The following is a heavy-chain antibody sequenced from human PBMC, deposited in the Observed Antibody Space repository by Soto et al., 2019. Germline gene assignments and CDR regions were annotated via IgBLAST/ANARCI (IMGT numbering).Heavy chain of an antibody. CDR3: ARATGSSGYHNQYYYYGMDV. D-gene: IGHD3-22*01. J-gene: IGHJ6*02. V-gene: IGHV4-31*03. Sequence: SETLSLTCTVSGGSISSGGYYWSWIRQHPGKGLEWIGYIYYSGSTYYNPSLKSRVTISVDTSKNQFSLKLSSVTAADTAVYYFARATGSSGYHNQYYYYGMDVWGQGTTVTVS. CDR1: GGSISSGGYY. CDR2: IYYSGST.